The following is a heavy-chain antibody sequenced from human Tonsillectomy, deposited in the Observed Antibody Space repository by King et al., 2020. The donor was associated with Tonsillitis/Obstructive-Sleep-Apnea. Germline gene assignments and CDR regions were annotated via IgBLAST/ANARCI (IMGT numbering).Heavy chain of an antibody. CDR1: GFTFSSYA. D-gene: IGHD1-20*01. J-gene: IGHJ3*02. Sequence: VQLVESGGGLVQPGGSLRLSCAASGFTFSSYAMSWVRQAPGKGLEWVSAISGSGGSTYYADSVKGRFTISRDNSKNTLYLQMNSLRAEDTAVYYCAPSHSVPITPLPSFTIWLHPTMVTVSS. V-gene: IGHV3-23*04. CDR2: ISGSGGST. CDR3: APSHSVPITPLPSFTI.